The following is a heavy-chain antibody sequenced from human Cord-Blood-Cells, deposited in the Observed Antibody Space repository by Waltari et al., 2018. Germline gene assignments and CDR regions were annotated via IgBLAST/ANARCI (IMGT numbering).Heavy chain of an antibody. J-gene: IGHJ4*02. V-gene: IGHV4-39*01. D-gene: IGHD3-10*01. Sequence: QLQLQESGPGLVKPSETLSLTCTVSGGSIRSSSYYWGWLRQPPGKGLEWIGSIYYSGSTYYNPSLKSRVTISVDTSKNQFSLKLSSVTAADTAVYYCARPRTTGSSYFDYWGQGTLVTVSS. CDR2: IYYSGST. CDR3: ARPRTTGSSYFDY. CDR1: GGSIRSSSYY.